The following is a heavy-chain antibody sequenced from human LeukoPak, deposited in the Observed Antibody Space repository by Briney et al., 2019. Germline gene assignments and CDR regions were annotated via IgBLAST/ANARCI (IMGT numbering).Heavy chain of an antibody. CDR1: GDSISRSNLH. J-gene: IGHJ4*02. CDR3: ARHYYGSGSYPSFDY. Sequence: SETLSLTCTVSGDSISRSNLHWGWIRQAPGKGLEWIGSVFHTGSTYYNPSLKSRVTISVDSSMNKFSLKMRSVTAADTAVYYCARHYYGSGSYPSFDYWGQGTLVTVSS. D-gene: IGHD3-10*01. V-gene: IGHV4-39*07. CDR2: VFHTGST.